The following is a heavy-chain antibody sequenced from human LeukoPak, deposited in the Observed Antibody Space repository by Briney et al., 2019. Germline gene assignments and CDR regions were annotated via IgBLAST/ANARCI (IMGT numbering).Heavy chain of an antibody. CDR1: GFTFDDYA. CDR2: INWNSDSI. V-gene: IGHV3-9*01. D-gene: IGHD3-22*01. J-gene: IGHJ4*02. Sequence: GGSLRLSCAVSGFTFDDYAMHWVRQVPGKGLEWVSGINWNSDSIGYADSVKGRFTISRDNSKNTLSLQMNSLRAEDTAVYYCAKASRSIKVVLITTSYYFDYWGQGTLVTVSS. CDR3: AKASRSIKVVLITTSYYFDY.